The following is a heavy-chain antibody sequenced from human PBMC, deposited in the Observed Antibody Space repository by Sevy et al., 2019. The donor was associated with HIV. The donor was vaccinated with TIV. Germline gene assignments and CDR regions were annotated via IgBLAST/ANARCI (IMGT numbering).Heavy chain of an antibody. D-gene: IGHD6-19*01. CDR1: GFTFDDYT. CDR3: AKDSTIAVTGPNGWYYFDY. CDR2: ITWHGSCT. Sequence: GGSLRLSCAASGFTFDDYTMHWVRQAPGKGLEWVSLITWHGSCTYYADSVKGRFTISRDNSKNSLYLQMNSLRAEDTALYYCAKDSTIAVTGPNGWYYFDYWGQGTLVTVSS. J-gene: IGHJ4*02. V-gene: IGHV3-43D*04.